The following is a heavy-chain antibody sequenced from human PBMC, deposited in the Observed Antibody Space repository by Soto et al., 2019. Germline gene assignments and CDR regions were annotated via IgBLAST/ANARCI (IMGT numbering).Heavy chain of an antibody. CDR3: GRFGIGGCRGGRCFTSYHYYGMDV. CDR2: IFPGDSDI. J-gene: IGHJ6*02. CDR1: GDSFSDYW. V-gene: IGHV5-51*01. Sequence: ESLKISFKVSGDSFSDYWIGWVRQIPGKGLGWMGIIFPGDSDIKYSPSFQGQVIISADKSISTAHLQWSSLEASDTGTYYCGRFGIGGCRGGRCFTSYHYYGMDVWGQGTTVTVSS. D-gene: IGHD2-15*01.